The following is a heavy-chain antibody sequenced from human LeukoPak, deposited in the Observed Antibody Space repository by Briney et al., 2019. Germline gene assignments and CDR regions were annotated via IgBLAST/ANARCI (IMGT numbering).Heavy chain of an antibody. D-gene: IGHD6-13*01. CDR3: ARDPVGVAAAGTNY. J-gene: IGHJ4*02. CDR2: IIPIFGIA. CDR1: GGTFSSYA. Sequence: SVKVSCKASGGTFSSYAISWVRQAPGQGLEWMGRIIPIFGIANYAQKFQGRVTITADKSTSTAYMELSSLRSEDTAVYYCARDPVGVAAAGTNYWGQGTLVTVSS. V-gene: IGHV1-69*04.